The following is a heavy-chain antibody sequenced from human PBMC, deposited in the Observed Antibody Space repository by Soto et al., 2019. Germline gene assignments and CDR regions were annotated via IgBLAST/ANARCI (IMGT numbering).Heavy chain of an antibody. CDR1: GYRFARYW. J-gene: IGHJ3*02. CDR3: ARVWCGSYPGESVDI. CDR2: IYPGDSDT. V-gene: IGHV5-51*01. Sequence: GQSQTISCKGSGYRFARYWFGWVRQIPGKGLAWMGIIYPGDSDTRYGPSFQGQVTIAADKSSSTAYLQWSSLKASDTARDYCARVWCGSYPGESVDIGGQGTMVTVSS. D-gene: IGHD1-26*01.